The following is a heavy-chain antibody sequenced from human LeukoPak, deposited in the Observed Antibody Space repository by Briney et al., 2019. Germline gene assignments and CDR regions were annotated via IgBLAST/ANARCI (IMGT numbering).Heavy chain of an antibody. Sequence: AGSRRLSCTASGFTFSNYAMSWVRQAPGKGLDWVSLISDSGDPTYYADSVKGRFTISRDNSKNTLFLQMSSLRDEDTAVYYCAKEMVRGVIIDWGQEPLVTVSS. V-gene: IGHV3-23*01. CDR2: ISDSGDPT. J-gene: IGHJ4*02. D-gene: IGHD3-10*01. CDR3: AKEMVRGVIID. CDR1: GFTFSNYA.